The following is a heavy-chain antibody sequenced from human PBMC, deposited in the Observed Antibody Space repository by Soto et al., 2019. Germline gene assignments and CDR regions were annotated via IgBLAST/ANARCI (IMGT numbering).Heavy chain of an antibody. Sequence: PSETLSLTCDVSGDTISTGGYTWAWIRQPPGKALEWIGHTYHSGNPYYNPSLKSRVIISVDRSKNQFSLKVRSVTAADTAVYYCAGLNFDILPAYYAFDIWGQGTMVTVSS. V-gene: IGHV4-30-2*01. CDR2: TYHSGNP. CDR1: GDTISTGGYT. J-gene: IGHJ3*02. CDR3: AGLNFDILPAYYAFDI. D-gene: IGHD3-9*01.